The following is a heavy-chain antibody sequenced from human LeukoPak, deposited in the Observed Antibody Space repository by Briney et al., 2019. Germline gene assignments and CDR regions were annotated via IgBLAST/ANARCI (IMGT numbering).Heavy chain of an antibody. D-gene: IGHD3-9*01. J-gene: IGHJ6*02. V-gene: IGHV4-59*01. CDR3: GLGDTYYNGMDV. Sequence: SETLSLTCAVSGGSISTCYWSWVRQPPGKGLEWIGYIFRSGSTNYNPSLKSRVSISLDTSKSQFSLGLSSVTAADTAVYYCGLGDTYYNGMDVWGQGTTVTVSS. CDR2: IFRSGST. CDR1: GGSISTCY.